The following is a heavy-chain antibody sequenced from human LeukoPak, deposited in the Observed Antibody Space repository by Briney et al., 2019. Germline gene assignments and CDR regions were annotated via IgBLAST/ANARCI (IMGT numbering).Heavy chain of an antibody. D-gene: IGHD4-17*01. CDR3: ARDWGYGDSEYNWFDP. J-gene: IGHJ5*02. Sequence: GASVKVSCKASGYTFTSYYMHWVRQAPGQGLGWMGIINPSGGSTSYAQKFQGRVTMTRDTSTSTVYMELSSLRSEDTAVYYCARDWGYGDSEYNWFDPWGQGTLVTVSS. CDR1: GYTFTSYY. V-gene: IGHV1-46*01. CDR2: INPSGGST.